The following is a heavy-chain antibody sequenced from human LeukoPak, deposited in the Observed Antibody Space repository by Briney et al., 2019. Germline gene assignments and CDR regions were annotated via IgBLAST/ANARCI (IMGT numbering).Heavy chain of an antibody. CDR3: AKDSVSQNGIFDPFDI. Sequence: GGSLRLSCAASGFTFGSYSMNWVRQAPGKGLEWVSSISSSSSYIYYADSVKGRFTISRDNAKNTLFLQMNRLRAEDAAVYYCAKDSVSQNGIFDPFDIWGQGTLVTVSS. J-gene: IGHJ3*02. CDR2: ISSSSSYI. CDR1: GFTFGSYS. D-gene: IGHD2-15*01. V-gene: IGHV3-21*04.